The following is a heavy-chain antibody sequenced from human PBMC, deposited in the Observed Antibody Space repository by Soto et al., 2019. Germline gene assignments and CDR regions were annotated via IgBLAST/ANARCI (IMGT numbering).Heavy chain of an antibody. J-gene: IGHJ6*02. V-gene: IGHV4-59*01. CDR3: ARDLWGYCGTDCYPLDV. CDR1: GGSISRFY. CDR2: LYNTGST. D-gene: IGHD2-21*02. Sequence: PSETLSLTCTVSGGSISRFYWSWIRQPPGKGLEWIGYLYNTGSTIYNPSLESRVTISVDTSKNQFSLNLNSVTAADTAVYYCARDLWGYCGTDCYPLDVWGPGTTVTVS.